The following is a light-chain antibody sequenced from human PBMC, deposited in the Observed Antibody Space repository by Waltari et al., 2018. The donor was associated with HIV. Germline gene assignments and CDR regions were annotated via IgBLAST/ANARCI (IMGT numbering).Light chain of an antibody. CDR1: QSIHNN. CDR3: QQYNNWPGIT. Sequence: EILMTQSPATLSVSPGERATLSCRASQSIHNNLAWYQQKPGQAPRPVIYGASTGATGVAARFSGSGSGTEFTLTISSLQSEDVAGYYCQQYNNWPGITFGPGSKVDIK. CDR2: GAS. V-gene: IGKV3-15*01. J-gene: IGKJ3*01.